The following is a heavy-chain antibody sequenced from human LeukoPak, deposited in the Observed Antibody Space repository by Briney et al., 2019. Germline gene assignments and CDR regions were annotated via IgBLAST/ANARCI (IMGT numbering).Heavy chain of an antibody. D-gene: IGHD2/OR15-2a*01. CDR2: ISGDGGST. CDR1: GFTFDDYA. CDR3: ATSDFAAHFDY. Sequence: GGSLRLSCAASGFTFDDYAMHWVRQAPGKGLEWVSLISGDGGSTYYADSVKGRFTISRDNSRNSLYLQMNSLGTEDTALYYCATSDFAAHFDYWGQGTLVTVSS. V-gene: IGHV3-43*02. J-gene: IGHJ4*02.